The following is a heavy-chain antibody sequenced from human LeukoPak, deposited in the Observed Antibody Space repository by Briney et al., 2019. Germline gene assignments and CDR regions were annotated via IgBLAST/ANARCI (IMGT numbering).Heavy chain of an antibody. Sequence: ASVKVSCKGSGGTLSSYTVSWVRQAPGQGLEWMGGIIPVFGTASYAPRFQGRVTITADESTSTVYMELSSLTSDDTAVYYCATRYTSWGQGTLVTVSS. CDR1: GGTLSSYT. J-gene: IGHJ4*02. CDR2: IIPVFGTA. D-gene: IGHD5-18*01. CDR3: ATRYTS. V-gene: IGHV1-69*13.